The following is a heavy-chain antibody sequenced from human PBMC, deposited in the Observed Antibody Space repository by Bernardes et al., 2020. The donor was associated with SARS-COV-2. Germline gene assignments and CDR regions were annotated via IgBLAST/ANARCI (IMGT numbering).Heavy chain of an antibody. CDR2: INHSGST. CDR3: ARRSGRYCSGDCYPGFDY. Sequence: SETLSLTCAVYGGSFTGYYCSWIRQPPGKGLEWIGEINHSGSTNYNPSLKSRVTVSVDMSKNQFSLRLSSVTAADTAVYYCARRSGRYCSGDCYPGFDYWGQGTLVTVSS. V-gene: IGHV4-34*01. CDR1: GGSFTGYY. J-gene: IGHJ4*02. D-gene: IGHD2-21*02.